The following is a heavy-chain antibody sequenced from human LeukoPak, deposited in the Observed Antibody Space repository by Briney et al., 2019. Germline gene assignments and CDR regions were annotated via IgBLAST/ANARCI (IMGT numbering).Heavy chain of an antibody. CDR1: GGSISSYY. J-gene: IGHJ6*02. CDR2: IYYSGST. D-gene: IGHD3-10*01. CDR3: ARQSGYGSGSYHDGMDV. V-gene: IGHV4-59*01. Sequence: PSETLSLICTVSGGSISSYYWSWIRQPPGKGLEWIGYIYYSGSTNYNPSLKSRVTISVDTSKNQFSLKLSSVTAADTAMYYCARQSGYGSGSYHDGMDVWGQGTTVTVSS.